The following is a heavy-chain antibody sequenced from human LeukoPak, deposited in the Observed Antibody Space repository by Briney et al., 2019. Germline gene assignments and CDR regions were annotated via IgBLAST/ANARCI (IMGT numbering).Heavy chain of an antibody. Sequence: SETLSLTCTVPGGSISSYYWSWIRQPPGKGLEWIGYIYCSGYTNYNPSLKSRVTISVDTSKNQFSLKLSSVTAADTAVYYCARRAGAYSHPYDYWGQGTLVTVSS. D-gene: IGHD4/OR15-4a*01. CDR1: GGSISSYY. CDR2: IYCSGYT. CDR3: ARRAGAYSHPYDY. V-gene: IGHV4-59*01. J-gene: IGHJ4*02.